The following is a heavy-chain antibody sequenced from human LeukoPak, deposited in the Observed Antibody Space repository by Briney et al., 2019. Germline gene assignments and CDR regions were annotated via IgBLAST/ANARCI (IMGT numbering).Heavy chain of an antibody. J-gene: IGHJ4*02. CDR2: ISSSSTI. V-gene: IGHV3-48*02. Sequence: GGSLRLTCAASGFTFSSYSMNWVRQAPGKGLEWVSYISSSSTIYYADSVKGRFTISRDNAKNSLYLQMNSLRDEATAVYYSAREAYYDFWSGYYTGMGGYFDYWGQGTLVTVSS. D-gene: IGHD3-3*01. CDR1: GFTFSSYS. CDR3: AREAYYDFWSGYYTGMGGYFDY.